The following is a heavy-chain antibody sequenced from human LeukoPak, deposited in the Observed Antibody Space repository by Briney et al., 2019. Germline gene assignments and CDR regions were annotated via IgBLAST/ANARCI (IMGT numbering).Heavy chain of an antibody. CDR2: IYHSGST. J-gene: IGHJ4*02. D-gene: IGHD1-26*01. Sequence: PSETLSLTCAVSGGSISSSNWWSWVRQPPGKGLEWIGEIYHSGSTNYNPSLKSRVTISVDKSKNQFSLKLSSVTAADTAVYYCATQSGSYYGLDYWGQGTLVTVSS. V-gene: IGHV4-4*02. CDR3: ATQSGSYYGLDY. CDR1: GGSISSSNW.